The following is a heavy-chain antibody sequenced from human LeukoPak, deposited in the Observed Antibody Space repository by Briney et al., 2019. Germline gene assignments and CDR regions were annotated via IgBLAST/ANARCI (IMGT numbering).Heavy chain of an antibody. Sequence: PSETLSLTCTVSGAPINSYYWSWIRQPPGKGLEWIGYIYYTGSTNKNSSLKSRVTISLDMSKNQFSLKLSSMTAADTAVYYCARRSVTGWFDPWGLGILVTVSS. CDR1: GAPINSYY. CDR3: ARRSVTGWFDP. J-gene: IGHJ5*02. V-gene: IGHV4-59*08. CDR2: IYYTGST. D-gene: IGHD4-17*01.